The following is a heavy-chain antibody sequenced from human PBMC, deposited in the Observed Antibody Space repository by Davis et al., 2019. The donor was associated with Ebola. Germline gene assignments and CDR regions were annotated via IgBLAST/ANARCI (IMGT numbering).Heavy chain of an antibody. CDR2: INHSGST. Sequence: SETLSLTCAVYGGSFSGHYWSWIRQPPGKGLEWIGEINHSGSTNDNPSLKSRVTISVDTSKNQFSLKLTSMTAADTAVYYCAGGGSGWFSFIDYWGQGTLVTVSS. V-gene: IGHV4-34*01. CDR3: AGGGSGWFSFIDY. CDR1: GGSFSGHY. D-gene: IGHD6-19*01. J-gene: IGHJ4*02.